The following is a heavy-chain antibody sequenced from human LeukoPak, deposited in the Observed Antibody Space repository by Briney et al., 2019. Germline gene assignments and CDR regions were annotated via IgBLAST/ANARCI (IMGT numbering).Heavy chain of an antibody. Sequence: ASVKVSCKASGYAFTNYYIHWVRQAPGQGLEWMGIINPAGGSTGYAQKFQGRVTMTRDTSTSTVYMELSSLRSEDTAVYYCARYNGDLTGGFDYWGQGTLVTVSS. J-gene: IGHJ4*02. CDR2: INPAGGST. CDR3: ARYNGDLTGGFDY. D-gene: IGHD4-17*01. CDR1: GYAFTNYY. V-gene: IGHV1-46*01.